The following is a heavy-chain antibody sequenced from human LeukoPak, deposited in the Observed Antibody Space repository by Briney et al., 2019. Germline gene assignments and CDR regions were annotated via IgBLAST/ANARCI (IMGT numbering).Heavy chain of an antibody. CDR3: ARLYDSGANSWFDP. J-gene: IGHJ5*02. Sequence: TGESLKISCKGSGYSFTTHWSVWVRQIPAKGLEGMEIIYPVDCDNSYSPSFQGQVTISGDKSISTAYLQWSSLKASDTAMYYCARLYDSGANSWFDPWGQGQLVPVSS. CDR2: IYPVDCDN. V-gene: IGHV5-51*01. CDR1: GYSFTTHW. D-gene: IGHD4/OR15-4a*01.